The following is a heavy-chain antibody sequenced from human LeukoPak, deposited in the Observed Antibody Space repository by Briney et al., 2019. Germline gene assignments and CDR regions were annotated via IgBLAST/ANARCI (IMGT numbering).Heavy chain of an antibody. CDR3: ARSLWPEDY. Sequence: GGSLRLSCAASGFTFSSYAMSWVRQAPGKGLEWVANIKQDGSEKNYVDSVKGRFTISRDNAKTSLYLQMNSLRVEDTAVYYCARSLWPEDYWGQGTLVTVSS. V-gene: IGHV3-7*01. J-gene: IGHJ4*02. D-gene: IGHD5-18*01. CDR2: IKQDGSEK. CDR1: GFTFSSYA.